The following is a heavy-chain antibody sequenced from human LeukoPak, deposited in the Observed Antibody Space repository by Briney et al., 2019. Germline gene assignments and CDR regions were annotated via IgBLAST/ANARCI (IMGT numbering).Heavy chain of an antibody. J-gene: IGHJ3*02. CDR3: ARVTYYYDSSGPGYDAFDI. V-gene: IGHV4-59*01. CDR2: IYYSGST. D-gene: IGHD3-22*01. CDR1: GGSISSYY. Sequence: PSETLSLTCTVSGGSISSYYWSWIRQPPGKGLEWIGYIYYSGSTNYNPSLKSRVTISVDTSKNQFSLKLSSATAADTAVYYCARVTYYYDSSGPGYDAFDIWGQGTMVTGSS.